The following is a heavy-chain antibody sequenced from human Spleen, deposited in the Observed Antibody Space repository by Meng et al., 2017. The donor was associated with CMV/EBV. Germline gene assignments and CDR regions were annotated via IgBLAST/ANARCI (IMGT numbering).Heavy chain of an antibody. CDR2: ISGSGGST. CDR1: GFTFSTYA. CDR3: AKGEELLEFYYYYGMDV. J-gene: IGHJ6*02. D-gene: IGHD2-15*01. Sequence: GGSLRLPCAASGFTFSTYAMNWVRQAPGKGLEWVSAISGSGGSTNYADSVKGRFTVSRDNSKDILYLQMTSLRAEDTAVYYCAKGEELLEFYYYYGMDVWGQGTTVTVSS. V-gene: IGHV3-23*01.